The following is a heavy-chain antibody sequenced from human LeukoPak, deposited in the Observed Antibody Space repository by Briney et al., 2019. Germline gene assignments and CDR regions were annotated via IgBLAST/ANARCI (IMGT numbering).Heavy chain of an antibody. CDR3: ARSYVDYGGKEFDY. J-gene: IGHJ4*02. V-gene: IGHV4-39*07. CDR2: IYYSGST. CDR1: GGSISSSSYY. D-gene: IGHD4-23*01. Sequence: SETLSLTCTVSGGSISSSSYYWGWIRQPPGKGLEWIGSIYYSGSTYYNPSLKSRVTISVDTSKNQFSLKLSSVTAADTAVYYCARSYVDYGGKEFDYWGQGTLVSVSA.